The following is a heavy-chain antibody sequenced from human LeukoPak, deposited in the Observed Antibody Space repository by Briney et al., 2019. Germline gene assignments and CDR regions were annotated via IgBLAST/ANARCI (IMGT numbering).Heavy chain of an antibody. V-gene: IGHV3-33*01. Sequence: GGSLRLSCAASGFSSYGMHWVRQAPGKGLEWVAVIWYDESNKYYADSVKGRFTISRDNSRNTLYLQMNSLRAEDTAVYYCARDGYSSSWYGRALDYWGQGTLVTVSS. J-gene: IGHJ4*02. CDR1: GFSSYG. CDR2: IWYDESNK. D-gene: IGHD6-13*01. CDR3: ARDGYSSSWYGRALDY.